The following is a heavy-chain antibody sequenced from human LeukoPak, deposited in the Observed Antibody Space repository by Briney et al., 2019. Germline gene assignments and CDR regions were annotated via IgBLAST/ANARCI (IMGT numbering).Heavy chain of an antibody. CDR2: IRYDGSNK. D-gene: IGHD3-22*01. CDR3: ARVLSGSWDWFDP. Sequence: GGSLRLSCAASGFTFSSSGMHWVRQAPGKGLEWVAFIRYDGSNKYYADSVKGRFTISRDNSKNTLYLQMNSLRTEDTAVYYCARVLSGSWDWFDPWGQGTLVTVSS. CDR1: GFTFSSSG. J-gene: IGHJ5*02. V-gene: IGHV3-30*02.